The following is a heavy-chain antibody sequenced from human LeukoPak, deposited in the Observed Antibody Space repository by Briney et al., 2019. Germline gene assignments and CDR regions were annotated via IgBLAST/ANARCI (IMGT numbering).Heavy chain of an antibody. Sequence: ASVKVSCKASGYTFSGFYIHWVRQAPGQGLEWMGWINPNSGGTNFAQKFQGRVTMTRDTSISTAYMELSRLRSDDTAVYYCARRDYYGSGSYPYYYHNYMDVWGKGTTLTISS. V-gene: IGHV1-2*02. CDR3: ARRDYYGSGSYPYYYHNYMDV. CDR2: INPNSGGT. J-gene: IGHJ6*03. D-gene: IGHD3-10*01. CDR1: GYTFSGFY.